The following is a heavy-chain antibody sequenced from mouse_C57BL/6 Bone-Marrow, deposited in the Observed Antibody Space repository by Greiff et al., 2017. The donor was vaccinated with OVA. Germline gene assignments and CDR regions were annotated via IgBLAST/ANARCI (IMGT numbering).Heavy chain of an antibody. CDR3: AREVNWYFDD. Sequence: EVQLKESVAELVRPGASVKLSCTASGFNIKNTYMHWVKQRTEQGLEWIGRIDPANGNNKYAAKFKGKATITADTSSNTAYLQLSSLTSEDTAVYFCAREVNWYFDDWGTGTTVTVSS. V-gene: IGHV14-3*01. CDR2: IDPANGNN. J-gene: IGHJ1*03. D-gene: IGHD2-5*01. CDR1: GFNIKNTY.